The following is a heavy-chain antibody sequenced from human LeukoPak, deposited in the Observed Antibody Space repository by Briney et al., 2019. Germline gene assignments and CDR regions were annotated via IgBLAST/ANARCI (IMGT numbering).Heavy chain of an antibody. Sequence: PSETLSLTCTVSGGSISSGSYYWSWIRQPAGKGLEWIGRIYTSGSTNYNPSLKSRVTISVDTSKNQFSLKLSSVTAADTAVYYCASRIVGALYYMDVWGKGTTVTISS. CDR3: ASRIVGALYYMDV. CDR1: GGSISSGSYY. CDR2: IYTSGST. D-gene: IGHD1-26*01. J-gene: IGHJ6*03. V-gene: IGHV4-61*02.